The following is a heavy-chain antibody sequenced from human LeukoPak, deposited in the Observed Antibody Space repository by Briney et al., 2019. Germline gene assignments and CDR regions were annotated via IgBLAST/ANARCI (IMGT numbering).Heavy chain of an antibody. J-gene: IGHJ4*02. V-gene: IGHV3-23*01. CDR2: ISGSGGST. Sequence: GGSLRLSCAASGFTFSTYTMSWVRQAPGKGLEWVSLISGSGGSTYYADSVKGRFTISRDNSKNTLYLQMNNLRAEDTAVYYCAKGPTSVAAYYFDNWGQGNPVTVSS. CDR1: GFTFSTYT. CDR3: AKGPTSVAAYYFDN. D-gene: IGHD6-19*01.